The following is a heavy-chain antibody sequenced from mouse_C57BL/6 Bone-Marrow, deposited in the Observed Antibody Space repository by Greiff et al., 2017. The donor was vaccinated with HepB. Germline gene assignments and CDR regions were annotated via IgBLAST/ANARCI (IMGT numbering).Heavy chain of an antibody. J-gene: IGHJ3*01. CDR2: IRNKANNHAT. CDR1: GFTFSDAW. D-gene: IGHD2-1*01. V-gene: IGHV6-6*01. Sequence: EVMLVESGGGLVQPGGSMKLSCAASGFTFSDAWMDWVRQSPEKGLEWVAEIRNKANNHATYYAESVKGRFTISRDDSKSSVYLQMNSLRAEDTGIYYCTRKSYYGNSWFACWGQGTLVTVSA. CDR3: TRKSYYGNSWFAC.